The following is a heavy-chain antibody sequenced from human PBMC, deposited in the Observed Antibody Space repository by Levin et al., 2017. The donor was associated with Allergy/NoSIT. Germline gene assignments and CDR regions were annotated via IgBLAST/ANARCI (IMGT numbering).Heavy chain of an antibody. CDR2: IYWDDDK. J-gene: IGHJ4*02. V-gene: IGHV2-5*02. CDR3: AHRYYDILTGLLGFDY. Sequence: QTLSLTCTFSGFSLSTSGVGVGWIRQPPGKALEWLALIYWDDDKRYSPSLKSRLTITKDTSKNQVVLTMTNMDPVDTATYYCAHRYYDILTGLLGFDYWGQGTLVTVSS. D-gene: IGHD3-9*01. CDR1: GFSLSTSGVG.